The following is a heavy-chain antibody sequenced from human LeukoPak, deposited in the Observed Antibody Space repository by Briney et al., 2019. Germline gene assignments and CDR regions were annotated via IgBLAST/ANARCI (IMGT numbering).Heavy chain of an antibody. D-gene: IGHD3-22*01. CDR3: ARDLSNSITMVVVVNYQDSFDY. Sequence: ASVKVSCKASGYTFTGYYMHWVRQAPGQGLEWMGRINPNSGGTNYAQKFQGRVTMTRDTSISTAYMELSRLRSDDTAVYYCARDLSNSITMVVVVNYQDSFDYWGQGTLVTVSS. CDR1: GYTFTGYY. CDR2: INPNSGGT. V-gene: IGHV1-2*06. J-gene: IGHJ4*02.